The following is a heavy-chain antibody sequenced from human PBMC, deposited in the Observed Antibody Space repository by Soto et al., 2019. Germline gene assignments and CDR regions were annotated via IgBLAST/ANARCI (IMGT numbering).Heavy chain of an antibody. Sequence: PGGSLRLSCAASGFTFSSYAMSWVRQAPGKGLEWVSAISGSGGSTYYADSVKGRFTISRDNSKNTLYLQMNSLRAEDAAVYYCAKDTRSAYYYDSSGHAGAFQHWGQGTLVTVSS. CDR3: AKDTRSAYYYDSSGHAGAFQH. V-gene: IGHV3-23*01. J-gene: IGHJ1*01. CDR1: GFTFSSYA. CDR2: ISGSGGST. D-gene: IGHD3-22*01.